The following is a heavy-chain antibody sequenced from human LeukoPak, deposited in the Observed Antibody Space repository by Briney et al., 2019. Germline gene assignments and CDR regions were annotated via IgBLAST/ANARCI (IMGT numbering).Heavy chain of an antibody. CDR2: INNGDTT. CDR3: TRSTAWSRWDY. J-gene: IGHJ4*02. D-gene: IGHD1-1*01. Sequence: GGSLRLSCAASGFTDNTNHMSWVRQAPGKGLEWVSIINNGDTTYYADSVRGRFTISRDNSKDTLYLQVNSLRVEDTAVCYCTRSTAWSRWDYWGPGTLVTGSS. V-gene: IGHV3-66*01. CDR1: GFTDNTNH.